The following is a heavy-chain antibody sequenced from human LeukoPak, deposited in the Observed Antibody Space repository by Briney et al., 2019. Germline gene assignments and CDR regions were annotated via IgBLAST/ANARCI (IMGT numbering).Heavy chain of an antibody. CDR2: ISGSGGST. J-gene: IGHJ4*02. Sequence: GGSLRLSCAASGFTFSSYAMSWVRQAPGKGLEWVSAISGSGGSTYYADPVKGRFTISRDNSKNTLYLQMNSLRAEDTAVYYCARRLYFDWYLFDYWGQGTLVTVSS. CDR3: ARRLYFDWYLFDY. D-gene: IGHD3-9*01. CDR1: GFTFSSYA. V-gene: IGHV3-23*01.